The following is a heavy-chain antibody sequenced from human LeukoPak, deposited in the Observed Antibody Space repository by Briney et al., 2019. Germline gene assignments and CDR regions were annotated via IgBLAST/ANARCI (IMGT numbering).Heavy chain of an antibody. Sequence: PGGSLRLSCAASGFTFSSYSMNWVRQAPGKGLEWVGRIKSKTDGGTTDYAAPVKGRFTISRDDSKNTLYLQMNSLKTEDTAVYYCTTDVPTYYYDSSGYSGGGQGTLVTVSS. CDR2: IKSKTDGGTT. J-gene: IGHJ4*02. D-gene: IGHD3-22*01. V-gene: IGHV3-15*01. CDR3: TTDVPTYYYDSSGYSG. CDR1: GFTFSSYS.